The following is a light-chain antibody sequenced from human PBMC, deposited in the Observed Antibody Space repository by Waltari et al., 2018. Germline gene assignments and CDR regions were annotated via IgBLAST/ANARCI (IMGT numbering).Light chain of an antibody. J-gene: IGKJ4*01. CDR1: QTITGSW. CDR3: QQYDASSVT. Sequence: LLTQSPGTLSLSPGERATLSCRASQTITGSWLTWFQQMPGQPPRLLVYGASTRVTGIPDRFSGSGSGTDFTLTISRLEPEDFAVYYCQQYDASSVTFGGGTKVEIK. CDR2: GAS. V-gene: IGKV3-20*01.